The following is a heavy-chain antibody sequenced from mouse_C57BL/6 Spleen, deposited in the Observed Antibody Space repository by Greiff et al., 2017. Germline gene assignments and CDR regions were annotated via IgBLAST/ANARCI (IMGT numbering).Heavy chain of an antibody. D-gene: IGHD1-1*01. J-gene: IGHJ1*03. CDR3: ATYYYGSSYVGWYFDV. Sequence: QVQLQQSGAELARPGASVKLSCKASGYTFTSYGISWVKQRTGQGLEWIGEIYPRSGNTYYNEKFKGKATLTADKSSSTAYMELRSLTSEDSAVYFCATYYYGSSYVGWYFDVWGTGTTVTVSS. V-gene: IGHV1-81*01. CDR1: GYTFTSYG. CDR2: IYPRSGNT.